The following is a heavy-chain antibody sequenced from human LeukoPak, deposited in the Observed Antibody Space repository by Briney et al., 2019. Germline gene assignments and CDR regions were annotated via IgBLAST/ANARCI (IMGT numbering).Heavy chain of an antibody. D-gene: IGHD1-26*01. Sequence: SETLSLTCAVYGGSFSGYYWSWIRQPPGKGLEWIGEINHSGSTNYNPSFKSRVTMSVDTSKKEFSLKLSSVTAADTAVYYCARDRGSYYRHFDYWGQGTLVTVSS. CDR3: ARDRGSYYRHFDY. CDR2: INHSGST. CDR1: GGSFSGYY. V-gene: IGHV4-34*01. J-gene: IGHJ4*02.